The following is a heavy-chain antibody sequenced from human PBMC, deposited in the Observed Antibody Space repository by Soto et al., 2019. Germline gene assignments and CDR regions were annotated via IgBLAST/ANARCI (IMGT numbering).Heavy chain of an antibody. J-gene: IGHJ6*02. CDR1: GFTFSSYA. V-gene: IGHV3-30-3*01. CDR3: ARYSYPGSSSWYGPYYYGMDV. CDR2: ISYDGSNK. D-gene: IGHD6-13*01. Sequence: PGGSLRLSCAASGFTFSSYAMHWVRQAPGKGLEWVAVISYDGSNKYYADSVKGRFTISRDNSKNTLYLQMNSLRAEDTAVYYCARYSYPGSSSWYGPYYYGMDVWGQGTTVTVSS.